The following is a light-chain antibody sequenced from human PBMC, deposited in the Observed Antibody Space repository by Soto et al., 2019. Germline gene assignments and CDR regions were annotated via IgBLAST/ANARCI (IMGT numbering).Light chain of an antibody. J-gene: IGLJ2*01. CDR1: SSDVGSYNL. CDR2: EGS. V-gene: IGLV2-23*01. CDR3: CSYAGSSTSVV. Sequence: SALTQPASVSGSPGQSITISCTGTSSDVGSYNLVSWYQQHPGKAPKLMIYEGSKRPSGVSNRFSGSKSGNTASLTISGRQAEDEADYYCCSYAGSSTSVVFGGGTKLTVL.